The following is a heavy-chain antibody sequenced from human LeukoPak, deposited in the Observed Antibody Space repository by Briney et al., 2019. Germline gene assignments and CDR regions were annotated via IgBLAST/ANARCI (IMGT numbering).Heavy chain of an antibody. CDR1: GGSISSGSYY. CDR2: IYTSGST. J-gene: IGHJ4*02. V-gene: IGHV4-61*02. Sequence: SETLSLTCTVSGGSISSGSYYWSWIRQPAGKGLEWIGRIYTSGSTNYNPSLKSRVTISVDTSKNQFSLKLSSVTAADTAVYYCARAPTYYYDSSGYSLDYWGQGTLVTVSS. CDR3: ARAPTYYYDSSGYSLDY. D-gene: IGHD3-22*01.